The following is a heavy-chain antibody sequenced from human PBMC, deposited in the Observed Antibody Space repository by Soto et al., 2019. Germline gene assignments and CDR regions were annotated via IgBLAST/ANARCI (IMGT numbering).Heavy chain of an antibody. CDR1: GFTFSNYA. D-gene: IGHD6-19*01. CDR3: SKSLSVGGGTQKMVFYY. J-gene: IGHJ4*02. V-gene: IGHV3-23*01. CDR2: ISGGGGST. Sequence: GGPLRLSCAASGFTFSNYAMTWVRQAPGKGLEWVSTISGGGGSTSYADSLKGRFTISGENSKNTLYLQINSLRADDTAVYYCSKSLSVGGGTQKMVFYYWGQGTPVTVS.